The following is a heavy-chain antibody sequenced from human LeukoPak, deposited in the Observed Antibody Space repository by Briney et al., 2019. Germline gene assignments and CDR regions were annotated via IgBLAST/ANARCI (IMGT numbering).Heavy chain of an antibody. D-gene: IGHD1-26*01. J-gene: IGHJ4*02. V-gene: IGHV3-23*01. CDR1: GFTFSNFA. CDR2: ISRNGGST. Sequence: GGSLRVSCAASGFTFSNFAMSWVRQAPGKGLEWVSTISRNGGSTYYTDSVKGRFTISRDNSKNILYLQMNSLRADDTAVYFCAKVTVGATFAFVYWGQGTLVTVSS. CDR3: AKVTVGATFAFVY.